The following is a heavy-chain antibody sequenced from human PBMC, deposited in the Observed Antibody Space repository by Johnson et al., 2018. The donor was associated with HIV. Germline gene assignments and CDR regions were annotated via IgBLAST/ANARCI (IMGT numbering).Heavy chain of an antibody. Sequence: QVQLVESGGGVVQPGRSLRLSCAASGFTFSSYGMHWVRQAPGKGLEWVAVISYDGSNKYYADSVKGRITISRDNSKNTLYVQMNSLRAEDTAVYYCARDIVGAPDAFDIWGQGTMVTVSS. D-gene: IGHD1-26*01. CDR3: ARDIVGAPDAFDI. CDR2: ISYDGSNK. J-gene: IGHJ3*02. V-gene: IGHV3-30*03. CDR1: GFTFSSYG.